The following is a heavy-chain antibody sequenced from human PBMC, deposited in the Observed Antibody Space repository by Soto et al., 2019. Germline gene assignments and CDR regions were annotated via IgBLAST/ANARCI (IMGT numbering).Heavy chain of an antibody. V-gene: IGHV3-23*01. CDR2: FSAGRRA. J-gene: IGHJ4*02. CDR1: GFSFSNYA. Sequence: EVQLLESGGGLVQPGGSLRLSCEASGFSFSNYALSWVRQSPGKGLEWVSTFSAGRRAYYADSVKGRLTIAKDTSKNTLHLQASSLRAEDSAVYYWAKESMPEHYGDTLFDYWGQGTRVTVSS. CDR3: AKESMPEHYGDTLFDY. D-gene: IGHD4-17*01.